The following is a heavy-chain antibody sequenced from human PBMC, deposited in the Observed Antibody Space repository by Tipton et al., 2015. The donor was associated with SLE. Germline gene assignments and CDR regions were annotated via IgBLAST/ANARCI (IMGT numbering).Heavy chain of an antibody. J-gene: IGHJ4*02. D-gene: IGHD3-3*01. CDR1: GGSISSYY. CDR2: IHYSGST. CDR3: ARATDFWSGYYDY. V-gene: IGHV4-59*08. Sequence: TLSLTCTVSGGSISSYYWSWIRQPPGKGLEWIGYIHYSGSTNYNPSLKSRVTISVDTSKNQFSLKLSSVTAADTALYFCARATDFWSGYYDYWGQGALVSVSS.